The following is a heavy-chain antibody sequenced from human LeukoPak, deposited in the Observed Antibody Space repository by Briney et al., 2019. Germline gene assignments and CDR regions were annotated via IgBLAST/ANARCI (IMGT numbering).Heavy chain of an antibody. CDR2: INPNSGGT. Sequence: APVKVSCKASGYTFTGYYMHWVRQAPGQGLEWIGWINPNSGGTNYAQKFQGRVTMTRDTSISTAYMELSRLRSDDTAVYYCARELRFLEWAKPFDPWGQGTLVTVSS. CDR1: GYTFTGYY. D-gene: IGHD3-3*01. V-gene: IGHV1-2*02. CDR3: ARELRFLEWAKPFDP. J-gene: IGHJ5*02.